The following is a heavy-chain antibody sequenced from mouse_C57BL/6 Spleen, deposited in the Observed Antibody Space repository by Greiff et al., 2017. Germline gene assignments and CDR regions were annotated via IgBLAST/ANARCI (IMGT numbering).Heavy chain of an antibody. Sequence: EVQLVESGGGLVKPGGSLKLSCAASGFTFSSYAMSWVRQTPEKRLEWVATISDGGSYTNYPANVKGRFTISRDNAKNNLYLQMSHLKSEDTAMYYCARGYYDSSYRDYAMDYWGQGTSVTVAS. V-gene: IGHV5-4*01. CDR2: ISDGGSYT. CDR1: GFTFSSYA. CDR3: ARGYYDSSYRDYAMDY. J-gene: IGHJ4*01. D-gene: IGHD1-1*01.